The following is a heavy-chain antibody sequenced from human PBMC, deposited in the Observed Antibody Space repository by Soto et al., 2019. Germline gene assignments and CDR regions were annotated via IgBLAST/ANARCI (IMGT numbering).Heavy chain of an antibody. CDR1: GGSLSSSNW. J-gene: IGHJ4*02. D-gene: IGHD1-26*01. CDR2: IYHSGST. Sequence: QVQLQESGPGLVKPSGTLSLTCAVSGGSLSSSNWWSLVRQPPGKGLEWIGEIYHSGSTNYTPSLKSRGTLSVDKSKHQFSLKLSSVTAADTDVYYCARAFSGSYAAFEYGGPGTLVTVSS. CDR3: ARAFSGSYAAFEY. V-gene: IGHV4-4*02.